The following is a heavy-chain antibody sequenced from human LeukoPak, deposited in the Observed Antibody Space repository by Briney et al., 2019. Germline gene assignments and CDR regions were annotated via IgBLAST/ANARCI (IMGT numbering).Heavy chain of an antibody. CDR1: GGSISSSSYY. J-gene: IGHJ6*02. CDR2: IYSGGST. V-gene: IGHV3-66*01. Sequence: ETLSLTCTVSGGSISSSSYYWGWIRQPPGKGLEWVSVIYSGGSTYYADSVKGRFTISRDNSKNTLYLQMNSLRAEDTAVYYCARELEPEYYYYYYGMDVWGQGTTVTVSS. CDR3: ARELEPEYYYYYYGMDV. D-gene: IGHD1-1*01.